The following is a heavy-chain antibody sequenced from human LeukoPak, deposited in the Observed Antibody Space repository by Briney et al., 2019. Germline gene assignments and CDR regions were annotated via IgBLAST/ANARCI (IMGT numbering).Heavy chain of an antibody. Sequence: SETLSLTCTVSGGSINSADSYWSWIRQPPGKGLEWIGYIYYSGSTNYNPSLKSRVTISVDTSKNQFSLKLSSVTAADTAVYYCARYVDTAMVSSFDYWGQGTLVTVSS. V-gene: IGHV4-61*08. J-gene: IGHJ4*02. CDR1: GGSINSADSY. CDR2: IYYSGST. D-gene: IGHD5-18*01. CDR3: ARYVDTAMVSSFDY.